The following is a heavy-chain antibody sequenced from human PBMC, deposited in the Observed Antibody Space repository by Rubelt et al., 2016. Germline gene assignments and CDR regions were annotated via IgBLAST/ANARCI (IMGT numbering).Heavy chain of an antibody. Sequence: QVQLQESGPGLVKPSETLSLTCIVSGGSISGYYWSWIRKPPGKGLEWIGYIHYSGSTKNNLSLKSRVTISVDTSKNQFSLNLTSVTAADTAVYYCARGYYSDGRAAFDIWGQGTMVTVSS. D-gene: IGHD3-10*01. CDR2: IHYSGST. J-gene: IGHJ3*02. V-gene: IGHV4-59*01. CDR1: GGSISGYY. CDR3: ARGYYSDGRAAFDI.